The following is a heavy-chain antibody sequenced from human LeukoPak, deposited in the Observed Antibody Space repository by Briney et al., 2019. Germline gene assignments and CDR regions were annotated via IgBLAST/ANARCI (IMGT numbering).Heavy chain of an antibody. CDR3: ARGFGELLSNAFDI. Sequence: PGGSLRLSCAASGFTFGDFAIHWVRQVPGKGLEWVSGISWNSGSIGYADSVRGRFTISRDNAKNSLYLQMNSLRAEDTALYYCARGFGELLSNAFDIWGQGTMVTVSS. J-gene: IGHJ3*02. V-gene: IGHV3-9*01. CDR2: ISWNSGSI. D-gene: IGHD3-10*01. CDR1: GFTFGDFA.